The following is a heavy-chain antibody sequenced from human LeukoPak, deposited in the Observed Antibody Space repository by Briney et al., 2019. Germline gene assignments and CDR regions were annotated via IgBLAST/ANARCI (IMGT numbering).Heavy chain of an antibody. CDR1: GFTFGDYA. Sequence: QPGRSLRLSCTASGFTFGDYAISWFRQAPGKGLEWVGFIRSEAYGGTTEYAASVKGRFTISTSDSKSIAYLQMNSLKTEDTAVYYCSRDRYDYGDFVYVYWGQGTLVAVSS. CDR2: IRSEAYGGTT. V-gene: IGHV3-49*03. D-gene: IGHD4-17*01. CDR3: SRDRYDYGDFVYVY. J-gene: IGHJ4*02.